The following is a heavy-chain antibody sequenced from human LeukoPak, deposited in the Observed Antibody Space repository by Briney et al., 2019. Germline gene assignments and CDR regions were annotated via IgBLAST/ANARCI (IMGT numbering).Heavy chain of an antibody. J-gene: IGHJ4*02. CDR2: ISGDGGNT. Sequence: GGTLRLSCAASGFIFSGYGMSWVRQAPGKGLEWVSSISGDGGNTYYADSVKGRFSISRDNSKDTLYLQMNNLRAEDTGVYYCARYYGSGSYACDYWGQGTLVTVSS. CDR1: GFIFSGYG. V-gene: IGHV3-23*01. CDR3: ARYYGSGSYACDY. D-gene: IGHD3-10*01.